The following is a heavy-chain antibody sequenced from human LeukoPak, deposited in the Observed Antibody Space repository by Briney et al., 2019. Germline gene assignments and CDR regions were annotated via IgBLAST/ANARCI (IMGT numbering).Heavy chain of an antibody. CDR1: GGSISSGSYY. J-gene: IGHJ4*02. CDR3: AGYDFWSGYFNY. D-gene: IGHD3-3*01. Sequence: PSQTLSLTCTVSGGSISSGSYYWSWIRQPAGKGLEWIGRIYTSGSTNYNPSLKSPFTISVDTSKNQFSLKRSSVTAADTAVYYCAGYDFWSGYFNYWGQGTLVTVSS. V-gene: IGHV4-61*02. CDR2: IYTSGST.